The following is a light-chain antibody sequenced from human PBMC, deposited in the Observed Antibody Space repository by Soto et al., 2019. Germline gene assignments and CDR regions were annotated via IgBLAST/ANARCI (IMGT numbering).Light chain of an antibody. CDR2: EVS. V-gene: IGLV2-8*01. CDR3: SSYAGSNNLV. J-gene: IGLJ2*01. Sequence: QSVLTQPPSASGSPGQSVTISCTGTSSDVGGYKYVSWYQQHPGKAPKLMIYEVSKRPSGVPDRLSGSKSGNTASLTVSGLQAEDEADYYCSSYAGSNNLVFGGGTQLTVL. CDR1: SSDVGGYKY.